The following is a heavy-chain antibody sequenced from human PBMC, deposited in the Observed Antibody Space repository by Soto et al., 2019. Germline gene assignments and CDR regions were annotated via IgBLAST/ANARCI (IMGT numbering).Heavy chain of an antibody. Sequence: QLQLQESGSGLVKPSQTLSLTCAVSGGSISGTTYSWSWIRQPPGKGLEWIGYIYDSGNTYYNPSLKSQSSISVDRSKNQFSLKLSSVTAEDTAVYYCARGQGAAAGHSNFDYWGQGALVTVSS. V-gene: IGHV4-30-2*01. J-gene: IGHJ4*02. CDR2: IYDSGNT. CDR3: ARGQGAAAGHSNFDY. CDR1: GGSISGTTYS. D-gene: IGHD6-13*01.